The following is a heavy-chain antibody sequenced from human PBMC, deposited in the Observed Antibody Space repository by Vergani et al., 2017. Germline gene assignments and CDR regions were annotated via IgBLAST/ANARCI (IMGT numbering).Heavy chain of an antibody. CDR3: ARENSYGQVGY. Sequence: VQSGGSLRLSCAASGFTFSNSAVSWVRQAPGRGLAWVSSISGPGLSTYYADSVKGRFSISRDNSKNTVFLQMHSLRAEDTAVYYCARENSYGQVGYWGQGTLVTVSS. D-gene: IGHD5-18*01. CDR1: GFTFSNSA. CDR2: ISGPGLST. V-gene: IGHV3-23*01. J-gene: IGHJ4*02.